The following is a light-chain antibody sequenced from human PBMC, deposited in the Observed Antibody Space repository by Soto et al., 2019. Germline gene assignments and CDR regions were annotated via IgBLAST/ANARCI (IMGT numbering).Light chain of an antibody. V-gene: IGKV1-5*03. CDR3: QQYYNYPLT. Sequence: DIQMTQSPSTLSASVGDRVTITCRASQSISNRLAWYQQTPGKAPKLPIFKASTSQSGVPSSFSGSGSGTEFTLTISSLQPGDFATYYCQQYYNYPLTFGQGTKVDIK. J-gene: IGKJ1*01. CDR2: KAS. CDR1: QSISNR.